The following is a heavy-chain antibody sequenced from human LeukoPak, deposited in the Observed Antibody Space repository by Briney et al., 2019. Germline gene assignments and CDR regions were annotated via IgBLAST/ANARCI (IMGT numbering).Heavy chain of an antibody. Sequence: PGGSLRLSCAASGFTFSSYWMHWVRQVPGKGLVWVSRINSDGSSTSYADSVKGRFTISRDNAKNTLYLQMNSLRAEDTAMYYCARHHSSGWSYGVDVWGQGTTVTVSS. CDR1: GFTFSSYW. J-gene: IGHJ6*02. V-gene: IGHV3-74*01. CDR2: INSDGSST. D-gene: IGHD6-19*01. CDR3: ARHHSSGWSYGVDV.